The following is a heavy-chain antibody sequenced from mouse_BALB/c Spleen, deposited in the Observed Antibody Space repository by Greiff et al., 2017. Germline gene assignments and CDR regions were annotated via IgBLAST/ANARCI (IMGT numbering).Heavy chain of an antibody. Sequence: QVQLKESGAELVKPGASVKLSCKASGYTFTSYYMYWVKQRPGQGLEWIGEINPSNGGTNFNEKFKSKATLTVDKSSSTAYMQLSSLTSEDSAVYYCTLNYYGSSLFAYWGQGTLVTVSA. CDR2: INPSNGGT. CDR3: TLNYYGSSLFAY. J-gene: IGHJ3*01. D-gene: IGHD1-1*01. V-gene: IGHV1S81*02. CDR1: GYTFTSYY.